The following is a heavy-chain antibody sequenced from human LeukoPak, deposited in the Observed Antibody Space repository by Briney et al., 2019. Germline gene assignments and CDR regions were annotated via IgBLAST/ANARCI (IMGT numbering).Heavy chain of an antibody. J-gene: IGHJ3*02. CDR3: ARGPKYYYDSSGYYPLDAFDI. Sequence: SVKVSCKASGGTFSSYAISWVRQAPGQGLEWMGGIIPIFGTANYAQKFQGRVTITADESTSTAYMELSSLRSEDTAVYYCARGPKYYYDSSGYYPLDAFDIWGQGTIVTVSS. CDR2: IIPIFGTA. CDR1: GGTFSSYA. D-gene: IGHD3-22*01. V-gene: IGHV1-69*13.